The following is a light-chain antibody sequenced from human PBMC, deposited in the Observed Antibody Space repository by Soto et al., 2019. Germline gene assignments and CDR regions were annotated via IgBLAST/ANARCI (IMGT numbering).Light chain of an antibody. J-gene: IGLJ2*01. Sequence: QSVLTQPPSASGSPGQSVTISCTGTSSDVGGYNYVSWYQKYPGEAPKLMIYEVSKRPSGVPDRFSGSKSGNTASLTVSGLQAEDEADYYCSSYAGGNNWGFGGGTKLTVL. CDR3: SSYAGGNNWG. CDR2: EVS. CDR1: SSDVGGYNY. V-gene: IGLV2-8*01.